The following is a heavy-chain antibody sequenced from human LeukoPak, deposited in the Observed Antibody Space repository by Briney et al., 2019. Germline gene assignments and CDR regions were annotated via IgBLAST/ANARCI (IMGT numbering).Heavy chain of an antibody. V-gene: IGHV3-64*04. D-gene: IGHD1-26*01. CDR1: GFTFSSYA. J-gene: IGHJ4*02. CDR2: ISSNGGST. CDR3: AKGGKWDVTPFDY. Sequence: GGSLRLSCSASGFTFSSYAMHWVRQAPGKGLEYVSGISSNGGSTYYADSVKGRFTIFRDNSKNTLSLQVNSLRAEDTAVYYCAKGGKWDVTPFDYWGQGTLVTVSS.